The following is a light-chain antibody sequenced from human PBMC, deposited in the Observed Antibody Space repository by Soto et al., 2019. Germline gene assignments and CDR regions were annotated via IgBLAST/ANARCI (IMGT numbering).Light chain of an antibody. CDR3: QQYGSSPRA. V-gene: IGKV1-5*03. Sequence: DIQMTRSPSTLSASVGDRVTITCRASQSISSWLAWYQQKPGKAPKLLIYKASTLKSGVPSRFSGSGSGTDFTLTISRLEPEDFAVYYCQQYGSSPRAFGQRTKV. J-gene: IGKJ1*01. CDR2: KAS. CDR1: QSISSW.